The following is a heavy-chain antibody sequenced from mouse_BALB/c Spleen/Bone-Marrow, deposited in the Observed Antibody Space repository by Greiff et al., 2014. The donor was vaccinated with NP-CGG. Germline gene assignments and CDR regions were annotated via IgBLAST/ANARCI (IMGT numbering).Heavy chain of an antibody. D-gene: IGHD1-1*01. CDR3: ARDYYGFSYGFAY. CDR1: GYSFTGYT. J-gene: IGHJ3*01. CDR2: INPYNGGT. V-gene: IGHV1-18*01. Sequence: EVQRVESGPELVKPGASMKISCKASGYSFTGYTMNWVKQSHGKNLEWIGLINPYNGGTNYNQKFKGKATLTVDKSSNTAYMELLSLTSEDSAVYYCARDYYGFSYGFAYWGQGTLVTVSA.